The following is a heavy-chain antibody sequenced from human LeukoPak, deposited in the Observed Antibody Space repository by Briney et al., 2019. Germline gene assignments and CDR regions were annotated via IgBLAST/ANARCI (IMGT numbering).Heavy chain of an antibody. V-gene: IGHV3-23*01. CDR3: AKRIDTRGSTHYHDY. Sequence: GGSLRLSCVGYGFTFSNCAMTWVRQAPGKGLEWVSSISFGGGYTFYADSVKGHFTISRDNSRSTLYLQMNNLRAEDTALYYCAKRIDTRGSTHYHDYWGQGTLVTVSS. D-gene: IGHD3-22*01. CDR1: GFTFSNCA. CDR2: ISFGGGYT. J-gene: IGHJ4*02.